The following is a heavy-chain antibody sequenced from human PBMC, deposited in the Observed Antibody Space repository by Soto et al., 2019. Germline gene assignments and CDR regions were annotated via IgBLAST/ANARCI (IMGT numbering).Heavy chain of an antibody. J-gene: IGHJ6*03. V-gene: IGHV1-18*01. D-gene: IGHD3-10*01. CDR1: GYTFTSYG. CDR3: ARDGSGSVNYYYYYMDV. Sequence: GASVKVSCKASGYTFTSYGISWVRQAPGQGLEWMGWISAYNGNTNYAQKLQGRVTMTTDTSTSTAYMELRSLRSDDTAVYYCARDGSGSVNYYYYYMDVWGKGTTVTVSS. CDR2: ISAYNGNT.